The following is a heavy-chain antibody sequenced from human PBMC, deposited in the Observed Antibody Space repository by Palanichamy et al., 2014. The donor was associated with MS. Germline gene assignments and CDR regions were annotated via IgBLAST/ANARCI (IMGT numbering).Heavy chain of an antibody. CDR2: IDSDGNNI. CDR1: GFTFSSYW. J-gene: IGHJ6*02. D-gene: IGHD6-13*01. Sequence: EVQLVESGGGVLQPGGSLRLSCAASGFTFSSYWMHWVRQASGKGLVWVSRIDSDGNNIQYAGSVKGRFTISRDNTKNTPYLQMNSLRVEDTAVYYCARVPAGGCMDVWGQGTTVTISS. CDR3: ARVPAGGCMDV. V-gene: IGHV3-74*03.